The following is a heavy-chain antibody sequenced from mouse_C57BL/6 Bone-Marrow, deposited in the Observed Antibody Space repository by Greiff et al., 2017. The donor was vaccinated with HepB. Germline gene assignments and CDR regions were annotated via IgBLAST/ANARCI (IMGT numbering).Heavy chain of an antibody. J-gene: IGHJ3*01. CDR3: ARYGPFAY. CDR2: IDPSDSYT. V-gene: IGHV1-69*01. D-gene: IGHD1-1*02. CDR1: GYTFTSYW. Sequence: QVQLQQPGAELVMPGASVKLSCKASGYTFTSYWMHWVKQRPGQGLEWIGEIDPSDSYTNHNQKFKGKSTLTVDKSSSTAYMQLSSLTSEDSAVYYCARYGPFAYWGQGTLVTVSA.